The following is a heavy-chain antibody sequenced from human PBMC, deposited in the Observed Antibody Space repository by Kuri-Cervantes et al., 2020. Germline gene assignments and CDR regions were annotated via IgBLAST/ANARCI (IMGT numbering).Heavy chain of an antibody. D-gene: IGHD2-15*01. J-gene: IGHJ4*02. V-gene: IGHV4-4*02. Sequence: GSLRLSCAVSGASISSRDWWSWVRQSPGKGLEWIGEIFHSGRTNYNPSLKSRVTISVDTSKNQFSLRLTSVTAADTAVYYCARATESRFCSGGSCYDYWGQGTLVTVSS. CDR3: ARATESRFCSGGSCYDY. CDR2: IFHSGRT. CDR1: GASISSRDW.